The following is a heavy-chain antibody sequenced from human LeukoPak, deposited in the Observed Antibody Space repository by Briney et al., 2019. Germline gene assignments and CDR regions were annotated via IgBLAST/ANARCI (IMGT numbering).Heavy chain of an antibody. J-gene: IGHJ3*02. CDR3: AKDPNGDSVGGFDM. Sequence: PGGSLRLSCEGSGFTFSNYAMSWVRQAPGKGPEWVSGISASGGRTHYADSVKGRFIISRDSSKNTVFLQMNSLRVEDTALYYCAKDPNGDSVGGFDMWGRGTMVTVSS. CDR2: ISASGGRT. V-gene: IGHV3-23*01. CDR1: GFTFSNYA. D-gene: IGHD2-15*01.